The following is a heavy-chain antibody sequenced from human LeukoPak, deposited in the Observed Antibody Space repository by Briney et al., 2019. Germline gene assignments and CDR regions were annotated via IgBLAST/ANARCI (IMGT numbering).Heavy chain of an antibody. J-gene: IGHJ6*02. CDR1: GYTFTGYY. D-gene: IGHD2-2*01. CDR3: AREQPADNYYGMDV. CDR2: INPNSGGT. Sequence: GASVKVSCKASGYTFTGYYLFWVRQAPGQGLEWMGRINPNSGGTNYAQKFQGRVTMTRDTSISTAYMELSSLRSDDTAVYYCAREQPADNYYGMDVWGQGTTVTVSS. V-gene: IGHV1-2*06.